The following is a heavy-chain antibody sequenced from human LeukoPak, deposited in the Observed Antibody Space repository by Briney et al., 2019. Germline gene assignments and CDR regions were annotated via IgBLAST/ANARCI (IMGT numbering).Heavy chain of an antibody. CDR2: ISSSGSTI. Sequence: GGSPRLSCAASGFTFSDYYMSWIRQAPGKGLEWVSYISSSGSTIYYADSVKGRFTISRDNAKNSLYLQMNSLRAEDTAVYYCARANRYCSGGSCYSLYWGQGTLVTVSS. CDR1: GFTFSDYY. CDR3: ARANRYCSGGSCYSLY. D-gene: IGHD2-15*01. J-gene: IGHJ4*02. V-gene: IGHV3-11*01.